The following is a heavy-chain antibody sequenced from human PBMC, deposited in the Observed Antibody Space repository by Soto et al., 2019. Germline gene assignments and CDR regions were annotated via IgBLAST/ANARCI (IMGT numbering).Heavy chain of an antibody. Sequence: QVQLQESGPGLVKPSQTLSLTCTVSGGSISSGGYYWSWIRQHPGKGLEWIGYIYYSGSTYYNPSLKSRVTISVDTSKNQFSLKLSSVTAADTVVYYCARGNTVYLSYYFDYWGQGTLVTVSS. CDR1: GGSISSGGYY. D-gene: IGHD2-2*02. CDR3: ARGNTVYLSYYFDY. J-gene: IGHJ4*02. V-gene: IGHV4-31*03. CDR2: IYYSGST.